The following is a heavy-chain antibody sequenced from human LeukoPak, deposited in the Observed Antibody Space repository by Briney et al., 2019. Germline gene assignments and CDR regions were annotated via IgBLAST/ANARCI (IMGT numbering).Heavy chain of an antibody. J-gene: IGHJ5*02. D-gene: IGHD2-2*02. Sequence: ASVKVSFKASGYTFTSYGISWVRQAPGQGLEWMGRISAYNGNTNYAQKLQGRVTMTTDTSTSTAYMELRSLRSDDTAVYYCARDGVVPAAISVTAPTDNWFDPWGQGTLVTVSS. V-gene: IGHV1-18*01. CDR3: ARDGVVPAAISVTAPTDNWFDP. CDR1: GYTFTSYG. CDR2: ISAYNGNT.